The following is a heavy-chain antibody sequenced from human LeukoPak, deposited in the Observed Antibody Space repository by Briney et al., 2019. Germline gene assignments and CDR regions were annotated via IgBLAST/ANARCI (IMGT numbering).Heavy chain of an antibody. CDR3: AKAGSYSSYFDY. J-gene: IGHJ4*02. V-gene: IGHV3-23*01. Sequence: PGGSLRLSCAASGFTFGSYAMNWVRQAPGKGLEWVSAISGSGGSTYYADSVKGRFIISRDNSKNTLYLQMNSLRAEDTAVYYCAKAGSYSSYFDYWGQGTLVTVSS. CDR1: GFTFGSYA. D-gene: IGHD1-26*01. CDR2: ISGSGGST.